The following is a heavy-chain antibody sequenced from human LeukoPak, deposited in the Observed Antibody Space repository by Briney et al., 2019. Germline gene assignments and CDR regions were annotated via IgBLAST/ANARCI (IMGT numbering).Heavy chain of an antibody. Sequence: GGSLRLSCAASGFTVSTNFMGWVRQAPGKGLEWVSVIYGGGSTYYADSVRGRFTISRDTSKNTLYLQMNSLRAEDTAVYYCARDRVGATTNFDYWGQGTLVTVSS. CDR3: ARDRVGATTNFDY. CDR1: GFTVSTNF. CDR2: IYGGGST. D-gene: IGHD1-26*01. V-gene: IGHV3-53*01. J-gene: IGHJ4*02.